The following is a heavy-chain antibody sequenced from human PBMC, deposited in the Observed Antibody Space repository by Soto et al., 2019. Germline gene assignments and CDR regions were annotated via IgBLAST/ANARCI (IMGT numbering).Heavy chain of an antibody. J-gene: IGHJ6*03. CDR1: GGSFSGCY. CDR2: INHSGST. V-gene: IGHV4-34*01. Sequence: PSETLSLTCAAYGGSFSGCYWTWIRQPPGKGLEWIGEINHSGSTNYNPSLKSRVTISVDTSKNQFSLKLSSVTAADTAVYYCARGYGSGSYSDYYMDVWGKGTTVTVSS. CDR3: ARGYGSGSYSDYYMDV. D-gene: IGHD3-10*01.